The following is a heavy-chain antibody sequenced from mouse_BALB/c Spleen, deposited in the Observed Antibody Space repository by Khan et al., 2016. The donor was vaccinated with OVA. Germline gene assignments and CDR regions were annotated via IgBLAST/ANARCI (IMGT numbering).Heavy chain of an antibody. J-gene: IGHJ3*01. D-gene: IGHD2-14*01. CDR1: GYTFTSYT. CDR3: AREGAYYRSDGWFAY. Sequence: QVQLQQPGAELARPGASVKMSCKASGYTFTSYTMHWVKQRPGQGLEWIGYISPSSGYTNYNQKFKDKATLTADKSSSTAYMQLSSLTSEDSAVYYCAREGAYYRSDGWFAYWGQGTLVTVSA. V-gene: IGHV1-4*01. CDR2: ISPSSGYT.